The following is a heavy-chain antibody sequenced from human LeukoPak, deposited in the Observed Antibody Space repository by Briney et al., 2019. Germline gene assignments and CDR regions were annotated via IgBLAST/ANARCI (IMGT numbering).Heavy chain of an antibody. CDR1: GFTFSRYW. D-gene: IGHD3-22*01. Sequence: GGSLRLSCAASGFTFSRYWMHWVRQAPGKGLVWVSRINSDGSSTTYADSVKGRFTISRDNAKNTLYLQMNSLRAEDTAVYFCATPFRDSSGSYYNDWFDPWGQGTLVTVSS. CDR2: INSDGSST. CDR3: ATPFRDSSGSYYNDWFDP. J-gene: IGHJ5*02. V-gene: IGHV3-74*01.